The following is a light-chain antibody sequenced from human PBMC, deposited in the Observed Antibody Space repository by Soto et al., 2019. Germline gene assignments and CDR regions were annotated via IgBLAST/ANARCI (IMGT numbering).Light chain of an antibody. V-gene: IGKV1-33*01. CDR1: QDISNY. Sequence: DIRMTQSPSSLSASVGDRVTITCQASQDISNYLNWYQQKPGRAPKLLIYDASNLEPGVPSRFSGSGSGTHFTFTISGLQTEDFATYYCLQYDYLPLAFGGGTKVDMK. CDR3: LQYDYLPLA. CDR2: DAS. J-gene: IGKJ4*01.